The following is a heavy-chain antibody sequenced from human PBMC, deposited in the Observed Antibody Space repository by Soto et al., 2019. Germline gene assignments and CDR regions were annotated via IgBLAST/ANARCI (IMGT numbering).Heavy chain of an antibody. J-gene: IGHJ5*01. Sequence: QVQLVESGGGVVQPGKSLTLACATSGFNFRSYAVHWVRQAPGKGLEWVAVIWYDGTTKYYGESVKGRFSSSRDNSNNTVYLRMNSLRGEDTAVYYCARDPYRSSTRCRNWFDSWGQGTLVSVST. CDR2: IWYDGTTK. CDR3: ARDPYRSSTRCRNWFDS. CDR1: GFNFRSYA. V-gene: IGHV3-33*01. D-gene: IGHD2-2*01.